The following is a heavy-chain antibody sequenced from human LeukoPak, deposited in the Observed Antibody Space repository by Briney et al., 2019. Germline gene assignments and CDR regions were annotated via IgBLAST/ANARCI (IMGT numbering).Heavy chain of an antibody. J-gene: IGHJ5*02. CDR3: ARDLGQYYDTSDNWFDP. V-gene: IGHV3-74*01. D-gene: IGHD3-22*01. CDR2: INRDGINT. CDR1: GFTFSNYW. Sequence: GGSLRLSCAASGFTFSNYWMHWVRQAPGKGLVWVSRINRDGINTSYADSVKGRFTISRDNAKNTLNLQMNSLRAEDTAVYYCARDLGQYYDTSDNWFDPWGQGTLVTVSS.